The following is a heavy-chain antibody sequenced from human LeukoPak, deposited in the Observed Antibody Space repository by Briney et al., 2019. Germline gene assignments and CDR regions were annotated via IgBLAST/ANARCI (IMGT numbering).Heavy chain of an antibody. D-gene: IGHD3-22*01. CDR3: ARGDYYDSSGYTYYFDY. CDR1: GFTFSSYA. J-gene: IGHJ4*02. V-gene: IGHV3-30-3*01. Sequence: PGRSLRLSCAASGFTFSSYAMHWVRQAPGKGLEWVAVISYDGSNKYYADSVKGRFTISRDNSKNTLYLQMNSLRAEDTAVYYCARGDYYDSSGYTYYFDYRGQGTLVTISS. CDR2: ISYDGSNK.